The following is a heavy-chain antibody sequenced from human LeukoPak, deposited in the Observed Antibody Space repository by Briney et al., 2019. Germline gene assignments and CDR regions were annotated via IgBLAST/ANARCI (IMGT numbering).Heavy chain of an antibody. J-gene: IGHJ4*02. V-gene: IGHV4-39*07. CDR3: AREGGPYRPLDY. CDR1: DDSISRSSYY. CDR2: VNLQGST. Sequence: SETLSLTCSVSDDSISRSSYYWGWIRQPPGKGLEWIGEVNLQGSTNYNPSLKSRVAISVDKSENHISLKLTSVTAADTAVYYCAREGGPYRPLDYSGQGTLVTVAS.